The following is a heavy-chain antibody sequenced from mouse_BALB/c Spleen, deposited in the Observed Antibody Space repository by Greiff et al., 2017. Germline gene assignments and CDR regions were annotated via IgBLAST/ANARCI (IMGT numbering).Heavy chain of an antibody. Sequence: VQLKESGPGLVKPSQSLSLTCTVTGYSITSDYAWNWIRQFPGNKLEWMGYISYSGSTSYNPSLKSRISITRDTSKNQFFLQLNSVTTEDTATYYCATTVVPGYWGQGTTLTVSS. V-gene: IGHV3-2*02. CDR2: ISYSGST. J-gene: IGHJ2*01. D-gene: IGHD1-1*01. CDR3: ATTVVPGY. CDR1: GYSITSDYA.